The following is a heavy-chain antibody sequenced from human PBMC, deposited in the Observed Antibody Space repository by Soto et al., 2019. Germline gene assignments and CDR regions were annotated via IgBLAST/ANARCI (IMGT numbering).Heavy chain of an antibody. CDR1: GFTFNDYA. V-gene: IGHV3-49*03. J-gene: IGHJ4*02. Sequence: PGGSLRLSCTTSGFTFNDYAMSWFRQAPGKGLEWVSFIRTKAYGGTTEYAASVKGRFTISRDDSKTIAYLQMNSLNTEDTAVYYCTRETSSGYDYWGQGTLVTVYS. CDR3: TRETSSGYDY. CDR2: IRTKAYGGTT. D-gene: IGHD5-12*01.